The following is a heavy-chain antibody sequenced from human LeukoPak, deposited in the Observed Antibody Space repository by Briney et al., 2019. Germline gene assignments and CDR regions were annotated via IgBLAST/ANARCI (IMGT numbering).Heavy chain of an antibody. CDR2: INHSGST. V-gene: IGHV4-34*01. CDR1: GFTFSSYA. D-gene: IGHD4-11*01. CDR3: ASVTTVTTAHDY. Sequence: PWGVLRLSCAASGFTFSSYAMSWVRQPPGKGLEWIGEINHSGSTNYNPSLKSRVTISVDTSKNQFSLKLSSVTAADTAVYYCASVTTVTTAHDYWGQGTLVTVSS. J-gene: IGHJ4*02.